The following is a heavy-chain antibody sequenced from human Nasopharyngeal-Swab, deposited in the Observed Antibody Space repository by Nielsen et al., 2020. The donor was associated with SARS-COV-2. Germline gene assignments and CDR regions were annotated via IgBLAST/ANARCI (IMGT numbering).Heavy chain of an antibody. CDR2: INPNSGGT. CDR3: ARDPQHYDSSGYPPGY. D-gene: IGHD3-22*01. CDR1: GYTFTGYY. V-gene: IGHV1-2*02. J-gene: IGHJ4*02. Sequence: ASVKVSCKASGYTFTGYYMHWVRQAPGQGLEWMGWINPNSGGTNYAQKLQGRVTMTTDTSTSTAYMELRSLRSDDTAVYYCARDPQHYDSSGYPPGYWGQGTLVTVSS.